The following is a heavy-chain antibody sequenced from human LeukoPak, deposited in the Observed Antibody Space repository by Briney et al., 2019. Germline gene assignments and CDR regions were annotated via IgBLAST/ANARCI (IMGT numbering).Heavy chain of an antibody. D-gene: IGHD1-26*01. CDR2: FGIAGDT. J-gene: IGHJ4*02. V-gene: IGHV3-13*01. CDR3: VRTNGGTYYDY. Sequence: PGGSLRLSCAASGFIFTDYDLHWVRQPPGKGLEWVPVFGIAGDTYYADSVKGRFTISRDVAKNSLYLQMNNLRAGDTAVYYCVRTNGGTYYDYWGQGTLVTVSS. CDR1: GFIFTDYD.